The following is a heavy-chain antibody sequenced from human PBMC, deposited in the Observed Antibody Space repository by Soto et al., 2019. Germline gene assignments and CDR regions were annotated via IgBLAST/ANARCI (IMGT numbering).Heavy chain of an antibody. CDR1: GFTFSSYG. D-gene: IGHD5-18*01. J-gene: IGHJ4*02. CDR2: ISYDGSNK. V-gene: IGHV3-30*18. CDR3: AKEGVQLWHSFDY. Sequence: GGSLRLSCAASGFTFSSYGMHWVRQAPGKGLEWVAVISYDGSNKYYADSVKGRFTISRDNSKNTLYLQMNSLRAEDTAVYYCAKEGVQLWHSFDYWGQGTLVTVSS.